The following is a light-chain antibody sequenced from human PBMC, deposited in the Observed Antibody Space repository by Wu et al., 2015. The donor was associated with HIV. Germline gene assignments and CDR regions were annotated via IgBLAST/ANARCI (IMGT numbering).Light chain of an antibody. CDR2: AAS. CDR1: QAISSY. V-gene: IGKV1-9*01. CDR3: QRGXT. Sequence: DIQLTQSPSFLSASVGDRAIFACRASQAISSYLAWYQQKPGKAPKLLIYAASTLQSGVPSRFSGSGSETEFTLTISSVQPEDFATYYCQRGXTFGQGTRLEIK. J-gene: IGKJ5*01.